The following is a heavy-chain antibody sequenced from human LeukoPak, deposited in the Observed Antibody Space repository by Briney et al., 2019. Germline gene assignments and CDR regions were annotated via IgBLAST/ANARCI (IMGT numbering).Heavy chain of an antibody. Sequence: GGSLRLSCAASGFTFSDYYMSWIRQAPGKGLEWVSYISSSGSTIYYADSVKGRFTISRDNAKNSLYLQMNSLRAEDTAVYYCARATYSGDTSYVFDYWGQGTLVSVSS. CDR3: ARATYSGDTSYVFDY. CDR2: ISSSGSTI. J-gene: IGHJ4*02. D-gene: IGHD1-26*01. CDR1: GFTFSDYY. V-gene: IGHV3-11*01.